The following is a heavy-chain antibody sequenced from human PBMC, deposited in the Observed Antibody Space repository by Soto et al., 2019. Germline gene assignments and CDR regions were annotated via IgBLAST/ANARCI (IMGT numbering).Heavy chain of an antibody. Sequence: SETLSLTCTVSGGSISSSTYYWGWIRQPPGKELEWIGSTHKAETSYYNPSLKSRVSMSVDTSKNQFSLKLSSVTAADTAVYYCARHSFGHRTSGGDFDQWGQGILVTVSS. CDR3: ARHSFGHRTSGGDFDQ. J-gene: IGHJ4*02. CDR2: THKAETS. D-gene: IGHD3-16*01. V-gene: IGHV4-39*01. CDR1: GGSISSSTYY.